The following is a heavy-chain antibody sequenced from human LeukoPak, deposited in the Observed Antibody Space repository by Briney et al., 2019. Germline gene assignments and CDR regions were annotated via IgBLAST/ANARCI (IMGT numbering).Heavy chain of an antibody. CDR2: IKQDGSEK. CDR1: GFTFSNAW. V-gene: IGHV3-7*01. Sequence: PGGSLRLSCAASGFTFSNAWMSWVRQAPGKGLEWVANIKQDGSEKYYVDSVKGRFTISRDNAKNSLYLQMNSLRAEDTAVYYCARESSGHDLWGQGTLVTVSS. J-gene: IGHJ4*02. CDR3: ARESSGHDL. D-gene: IGHD6-19*01.